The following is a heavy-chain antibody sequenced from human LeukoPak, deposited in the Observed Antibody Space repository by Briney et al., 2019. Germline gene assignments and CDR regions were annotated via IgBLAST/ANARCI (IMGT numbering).Heavy chain of an antibody. CDR1: GFTFSSYG. V-gene: IGHV3-33*03. J-gene: IGHJ4*02. CDR3: ASLVGSSWDNRDY. Sequence: PGGSLRLSCAASGFTFSSYGMHWVRQAPGKGLEWVAVIWYDGSNKYYADSVKGRFTISRDNAKNMLYLQMNSLRAEDTAVYYCASLVGSSWDNRDYWGQGTLVTVSS. CDR2: IWYDGSNK. D-gene: IGHD6-13*01.